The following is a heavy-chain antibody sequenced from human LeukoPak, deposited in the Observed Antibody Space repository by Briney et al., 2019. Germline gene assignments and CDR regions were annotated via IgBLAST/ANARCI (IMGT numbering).Heavy chain of an antibody. CDR1: GFTVSSYG. J-gene: IGHJ4*02. Sequence: GGSLRLSCAASGFTVSSYGMHWVRQAPGKGLEWVAVIWYDGSNKYYADSVKGRFTISRDNSKNTLYLQMNSLRAEDTAVYYCARARIRSSGYFDYWGQGTLVTVSS. V-gene: IGHV3-33*01. CDR2: IWYDGSNK. CDR3: ARARIRSSGYFDY. D-gene: IGHD6-13*01.